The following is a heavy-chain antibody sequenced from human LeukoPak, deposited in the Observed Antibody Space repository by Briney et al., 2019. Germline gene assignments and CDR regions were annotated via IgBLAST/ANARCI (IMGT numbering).Heavy chain of an antibody. CDR1: GFTFSSYA. CDR2: ISGSGGST. V-gene: IGHV3-23*01. CDR3: ARGGYSYGYGGSYQVDY. J-gene: IGHJ4*02. Sequence: PGGSLRLSCAASGFTFSSYAMSWVRQAPGKGLEWVSAISGSGGSTYYADSVKGRFTISRENSKNTLYLQMNSLRAEDTAVYYCARGGYSYGYGGSYQVDYCAQGTLVTVSS. D-gene: IGHD5-18*01.